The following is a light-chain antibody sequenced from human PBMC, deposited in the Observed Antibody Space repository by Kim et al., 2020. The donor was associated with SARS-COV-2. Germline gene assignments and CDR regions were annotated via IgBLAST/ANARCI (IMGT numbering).Light chain of an antibody. V-gene: IGKV3-20*01. J-gene: IGKJ3*01. Sequence: PGERATPSCRASQSVSSSYLAWYQQKPGQAPRLLIYGASSRATGIPDRFSGSGSGTDFTLTISRLEPEDFAVYYCQQYGSSRGFTFGPGTKVDIK. CDR1: QSVSSSY. CDR3: QQYGSSRGFT. CDR2: GAS.